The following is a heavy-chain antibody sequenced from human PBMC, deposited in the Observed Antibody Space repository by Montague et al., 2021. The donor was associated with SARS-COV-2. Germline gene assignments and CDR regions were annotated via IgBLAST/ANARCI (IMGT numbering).Heavy chain of an antibody. D-gene: IGHD2-15*01. CDR1: GGSISSFY. J-gene: IGHJ4*02. V-gene: IGHV4-59*08. Sequence: ETLSLTCTVSGGSISSFYWSWSRQPPGKGLEWIGYISDSGSTNYNPSLTSRITMSVDTSKNQFSLKVNSVTAADTAVYYCARHYSATLPAVYWGQGTLVTVSS. CDR2: ISDSGST. CDR3: ARHYSATLPAVY.